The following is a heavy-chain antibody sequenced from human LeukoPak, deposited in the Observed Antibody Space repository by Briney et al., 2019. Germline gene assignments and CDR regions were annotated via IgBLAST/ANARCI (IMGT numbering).Heavy chain of an antibody. V-gene: IGHV4-31*03. CDR3: TGDITGLSFDY. CDR1: GGSISSGGYY. D-gene: IGHD1-20*01. CDR2: IYYSGST. J-gene: IGHJ4*02. Sequence: SETLSLTCTVSGGSISSGGYYWSWIRQHPGKGLEWIGYIYYSGSTYYNPSLKSRVTISVDTSKNQFSLKLSSVTAADTAVYYCTGDITGLSFDYWGQGTLVTVSS.